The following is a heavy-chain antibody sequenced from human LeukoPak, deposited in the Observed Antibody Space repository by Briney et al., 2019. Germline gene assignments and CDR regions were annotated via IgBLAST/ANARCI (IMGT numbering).Heavy chain of an antibody. D-gene: IGHD3-3*01. J-gene: IGHJ6*03. CDR2: IYYSGST. Sequence: SETLSLTCTVSGGSISSSSYYWGWSRQPPGKGLEWIGSIYYSGSTYYNPSLKSRVTISVDTSKNQFSLKLSSVTAADTAVYYCARQSGSGYDFWSGYYTFYYYYYMDVWGKGTTVTVSS. V-gene: IGHV4-39*01. CDR1: GGSISSSSYY. CDR3: ARQSGSGYDFWSGYYTFYYYYYMDV.